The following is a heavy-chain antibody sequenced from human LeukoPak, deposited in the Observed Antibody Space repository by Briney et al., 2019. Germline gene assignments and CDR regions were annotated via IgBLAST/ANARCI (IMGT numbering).Heavy chain of an antibody. J-gene: IGHJ6*02. D-gene: IGHD2-15*01. CDR1: GFTFSIYP. CDR3: ARGSVVVVAATWGMDV. V-gene: IGHV3-30-3*01. Sequence: GGYLRLSCAASGFTFSIYPLHWVRQAPGKGLEWVTLISYDGNKIYYADSVKGRFTISRDNSKNTLYLQMNNLRAEDTAVYYCARGSVVVVAATWGMDVWGQGTTVTVSS. CDR2: ISYDGNKI.